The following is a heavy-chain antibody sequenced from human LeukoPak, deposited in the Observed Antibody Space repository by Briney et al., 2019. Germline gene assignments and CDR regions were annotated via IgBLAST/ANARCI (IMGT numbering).Heavy chain of an antibody. CDR1: GYTFTGYY. CDR3: ARDRGVYYENAFDI. Sequence: ASVKVSCKASGYTFTGYYMHWVRQAPGQGLEWMGWINSNSGGTNYAQKFQGRVTMTRDTSISTAYMELSRLRSDDTAVYYCARDRGVYYENAFDIWGQGTMVTVSS. D-gene: IGHD3-3*01. CDR2: INSNSGGT. V-gene: IGHV1-2*02. J-gene: IGHJ3*02.